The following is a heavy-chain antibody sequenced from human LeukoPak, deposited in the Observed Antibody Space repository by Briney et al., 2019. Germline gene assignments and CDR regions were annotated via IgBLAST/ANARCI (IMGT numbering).Heavy chain of an antibody. V-gene: IGHV3-30-3*01. CDR3: ARDRSEYCSGGSCYDGFDY. CDR2: ISYDGSNK. CDR1: GFTFSSYA. J-gene: IGHJ4*02. Sequence: PGGSLRLSCAASGFTFSSYAMHWVRQAPGKGLEWVAVISYDGSNKYYADSVKGRFTISRDNSKNTLYLQMNSLRAEDTAVYYCARDRSEYCSGGSCYDGFDYWGQGTLVTVSS. D-gene: IGHD2-15*01.